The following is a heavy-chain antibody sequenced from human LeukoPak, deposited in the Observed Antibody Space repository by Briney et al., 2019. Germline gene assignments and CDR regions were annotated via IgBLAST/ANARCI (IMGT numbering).Heavy chain of an antibody. V-gene: IGHV3-23*01. CDR3: AKRAVCTSTTCYGFDP. J-gene: IGHJ5*02. CDR1: GFTFSNYA. D-gene: IGHD2-2*01. Sequence: GGSLRLSCAASGFTFSNYAMSWVRQAPGKGLEWVSAISVSGDSTYYADSVKGRFTISRDNSKNTVYLQMNNLRAEDTAVYYCAKRAVCTSTTCYGFDPWGQGTLVTVPS. CDR2: ISVSGDST.